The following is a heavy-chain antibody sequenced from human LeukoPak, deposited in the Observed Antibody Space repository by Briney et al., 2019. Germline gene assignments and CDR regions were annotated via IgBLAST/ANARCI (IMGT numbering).Heavy chain of an antibody. CDR1: GGSISSYY. Sequence: SETLSLTCTVSGGSISSYYWSWVRQPPGKGLEWIASIYYSGTTHYNPSHQSRVTMSVDTSKNQFSLKLSSVTAADTAVYYCARVNTQGVPSPWGQGILVTVSS. CDR2: IYYSGTT. J-gene: IGHJ5*02. CDR3: ARVNTQGVPSP. D-gene: IGHD4-11*01. V-gene: IGHV4-59*04.